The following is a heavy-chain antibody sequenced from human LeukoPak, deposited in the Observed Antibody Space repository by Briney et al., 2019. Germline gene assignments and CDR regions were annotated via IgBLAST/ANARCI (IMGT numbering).Heavy chain of an antibody. CDR3: ARDAYCTSASCRRDFDS. D-gene: IGHD2-2*01. V-gene: IGHV3-23*01. CDR1: GFTFSSYA. Sequence: SGGSLRLSCAVSGFTFSSYAISWVRQAPGTGLQWVSAISGSGYNTYYADSVKGRFTISRDNSKSTLYLQMDSLRAEDTAVYYCARDAYCTSASCRRDFDSWSQGTLVTVSS. J-gene: IGHJ4*02. CDR2: ISGSGYNT.